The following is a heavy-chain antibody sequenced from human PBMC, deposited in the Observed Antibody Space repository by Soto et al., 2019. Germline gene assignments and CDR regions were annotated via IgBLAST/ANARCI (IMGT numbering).Heavy chain of an antibody. CDR3: ARNGDSSDYRGWFDP. CDR1: GFTVSSNY. CDR2: IYSGGTT. V-gene: IGHV3-66*01. J-gene: IGHJ5*02. Sequence: EVQLVESGGGLVQPGGSLRLSCAASGFTVSSNYMSWVRQAPGKGLEWVSVIYSGGTTYYADSVKGRFTISRDNSKNTLYLQMNSLRAEDTAVYYCARNGDSSDYRGWFDPLGPGNPGHRLL. D-gene: IGHD3-22*01.